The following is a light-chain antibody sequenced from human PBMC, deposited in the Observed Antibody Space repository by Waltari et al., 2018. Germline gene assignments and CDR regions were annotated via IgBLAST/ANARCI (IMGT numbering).Light chain of an antibody. V-gene: IGLV1-40*01. CDR2: GNN. CDR3: QSYDSGLSGWV. Sequence: QSVLTQPPSVSGPPGPMVTISCTDSSSNIWAHYDIPRYRQLPGTAPKLLIYGNNNRPSGVPDRFSGSRSGTSASLAITGLQAEDEADYYCQSYDSGLSGWVFGGGTKLTVL. CDR1: SSNIWAHYD. J-gene: IGLJ3*02.